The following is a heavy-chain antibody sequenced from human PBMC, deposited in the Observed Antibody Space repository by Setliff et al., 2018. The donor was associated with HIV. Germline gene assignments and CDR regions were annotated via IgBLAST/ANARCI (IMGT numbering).Heavy chain of an antibody. V-gene: IGHV4-34*01. J-gene: IGHJ4*01. CDR3: ARGRHYYDILTGYYKEVEYFHY. D-gene: IGHD3-9*01. Sequence: PSETLSLTCAVYDGSFSDYYWTWIRQTPGKGLEWIGEICHTGSTSYNPSLKSRVTISVDTSKNQFSLRLTSVTAADTAVYYCARGRHYYDILTGYYKEVEYFHYWGQGTVVTVSS. CDR2: ICHTGST. CDR1: DGSFSDYY.